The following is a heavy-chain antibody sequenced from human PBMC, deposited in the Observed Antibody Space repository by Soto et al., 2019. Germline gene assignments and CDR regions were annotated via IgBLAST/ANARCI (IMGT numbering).Heavy chain of an antibody. CDR2: IIPIFGTA. V-gene: IGHV1-69*12. Sequence: QVQLVQSGAEVKKPGSSVKVSCKASGGTFSSYAISWVRHAPGQGLEWMGGIIPIFGTANYAQKFQGRVTIAADESTSTTYMEMSSLRSEDTAVYYCAILSTVTLYYYGMDVWGQGTTVTVS. J-gene: IGHJ6*02. D-gene: IGHD4-17*01. CDR1: GGTFSSYA. CDR3: AILSTVTLYYYGMDV.